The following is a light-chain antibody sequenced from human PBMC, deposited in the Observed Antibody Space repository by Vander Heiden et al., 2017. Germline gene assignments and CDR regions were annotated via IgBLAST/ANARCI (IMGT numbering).Light chain of an antibody. CDR3: RQCYATPYT. Sequence: DILLTQSPDSLAVSLGERGTINCKSSQSLLYGSNDKNSLAWYQQKPGQPPRLLIFWASARESGVPDRFSGSGSGTDFTLTINSLQAEDVAVYYCRQCYATPYTFGQGTKLEIK. CDR2: WAS. J-gene: IGKJ2*01. CDR1: QSLLYGSNDKNS. V-gene: IGKV4-1*01.